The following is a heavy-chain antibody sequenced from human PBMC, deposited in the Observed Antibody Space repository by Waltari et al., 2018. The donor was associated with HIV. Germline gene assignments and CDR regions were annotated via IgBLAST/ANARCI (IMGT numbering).Heavy chain of an antibody. D-gene: IGHD2-15*01. CDR2: TNPNNGGR. CDR3: ARDICSGGSCYSYYFDY. V-gene: IGHV1-2*02. Sequence: QVQLVQSGAEVKKPGASVKVSCKASGYTFTGYYMHWVRQAPGQGLEWMGWTNPNNGGRKYAQKFQGRVTMTRDTSISTAYMELSRLRSDDTAVYYCARDICSGGSCYSYYFDYWGQGTLVTVSS. J-gene: IGHJ4*02. CDR1: GYTFTGYY.